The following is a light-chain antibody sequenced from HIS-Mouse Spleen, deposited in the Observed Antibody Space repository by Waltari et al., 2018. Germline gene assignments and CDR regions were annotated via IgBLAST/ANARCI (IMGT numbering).Light chain of an antibody. CDR3: NSRDSSGNHVV. V-gene: IGLV3-19*01. CDR2: GKN. J-gene: IGLJ2*01. CDR1: SLRSYY. Sequence: SSELTQDPAVSVALGQTVRITCQGDSLRSYYASWYQQKPGQAPVLVIYGKNNRPSGIPDRVAGSSSGNTACLTITGAQAEDEADYYGNSRDSSGNHVVFGGGTKLTVL.